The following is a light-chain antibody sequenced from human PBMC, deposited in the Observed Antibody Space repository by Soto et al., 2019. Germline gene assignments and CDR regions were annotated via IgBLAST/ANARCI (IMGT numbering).Light chain of an antibody. V-gene: IGKV3-20*01. CDR1: QSVSRDY. CDR3: QQYDSSPLT. Sequence: EIVLTQSPGTLSLSPGERATLSCRASQSVSRDYLAWYQQKPGQAPRFLIYGASNRATGIPDRFSGSGSGTDFTLTISRLEPEDFAVYYCQQYDSSPLTFGQGTKVEIK. J-gene: IGKJ1*01. CDR2: GAS.